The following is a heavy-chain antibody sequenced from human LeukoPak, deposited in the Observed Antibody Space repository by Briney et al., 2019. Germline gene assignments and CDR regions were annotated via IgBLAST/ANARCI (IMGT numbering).Heavy chain of an antibody. CDR1: GGSISSGDYY. D-gene: IGHD3-22*01. V-gene: IGHV4-30-4*01. J-gene: IGHJ5*02. CDR3: AGPYYYDSRIDP. CDR2: MYYSGST. Sequence: SETLSLTCTVSGGSISSGDYYWSWIRQPPGKGLEWIAYMYYSGSTYYNPSLKSRVTMSADTSKNQLSLKLSSVTAADTAVYYCAGPYYYDSRIDPWGQGILVTVSS.